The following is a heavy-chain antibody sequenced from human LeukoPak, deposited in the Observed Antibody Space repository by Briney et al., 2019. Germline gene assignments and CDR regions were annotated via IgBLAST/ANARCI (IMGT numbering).Heavy chain of an antibody. D-gene: IGHD3-22*01. CDR3: AKDPRGDSSGSSFDY. J-gene: IGHJ4*02. Sequence: GGSLRLSCAASGFTFDDYAMHWVRQAPGKGLEWVSGISWNSGSIGYADSVKGRFTISRDNAKNSLYLQMNSLRAEDTGLYYCAKDPRGDSSGSSFDYWGQGTLVTVSS. CDR2: ISWNSGSI. V-gene: IGHV3-9*01. CDR1: GFTFDDYA.